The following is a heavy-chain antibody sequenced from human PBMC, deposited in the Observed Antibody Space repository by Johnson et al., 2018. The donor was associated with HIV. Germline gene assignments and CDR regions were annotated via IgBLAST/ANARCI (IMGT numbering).Heavy chain of an antibody. J-gene: IGHJ3*02. V-gene: IGHV3-30*02. CDR3: ARDRAIVVAYDAGDI. D-gene: IGHD3-22*01. CDR1: GFTFSSYG. CDR2: IHYDGSNK. Sequence: QVQLVESGGGVVQPGGSLRLSCAASGFTFSSYGMHWVRQAPGKGLEWVAFIHYDGSNKYYADSVKGRFTISRDNSKNTLYLQMNSLRPEDTAVYYCARDRAIVVAYDAGDIWGQGTMVTVSS.